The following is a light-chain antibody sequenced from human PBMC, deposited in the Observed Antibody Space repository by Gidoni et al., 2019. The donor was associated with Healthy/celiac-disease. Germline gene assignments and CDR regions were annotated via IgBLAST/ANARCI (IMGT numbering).Light chain of an antibody. CDR3: QQYYSTPLT. V-gene: IGKV4-1*01. J-gene: IGKJ1*01. Sequence: IVMTQAPDSLAVSLCERATNNCKSSQRVLYSSNNKNYLAWYQQKPGQPPKLLIYWASTRESGVTDRCIGSGSGTDFTLTISSLQAEDVAVYYCQQYYSTPLTFGQGTKVEIK. CDR2: WAS. CDR1: QRVLYSSNNKNY.